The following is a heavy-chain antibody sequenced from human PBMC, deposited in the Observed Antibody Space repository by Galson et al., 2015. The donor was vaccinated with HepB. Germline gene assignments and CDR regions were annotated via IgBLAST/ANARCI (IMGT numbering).Heavy chain of an antibody. CDR3: AHRRYFNGIWDWGDFDY. J-gene: IGHJ4*02. CDR2: IYWDDDK. V-gene: IGHV2-5*02. Sequence: PALVKPTQTLTLTCSFFGFTLTTTMVGMGWIRQPPGRALEWLALIYWDDDKRYSPSLKSRLTITKDTSKNQVVLTLTNMDPVDTATYYCAHRRYFNGIWDWGDFDYWGQGALVTVSS. D-gene: IGHD3/OR15-3a*01. CDR1: GFTLTTTMVG.